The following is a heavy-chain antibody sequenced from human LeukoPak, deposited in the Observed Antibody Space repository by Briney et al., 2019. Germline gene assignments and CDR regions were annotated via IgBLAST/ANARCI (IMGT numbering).Heavy chain of an antibody. CDR3: AEEGHGSSLDY. CDR1: GFTFSSYG. Sequence: PGGSLRLSCAASGFTFSSYGMHWVRQAPGKGLEWVAVISYDGSNKYYADSVKGRFTISRDNSKNTLYLQMNSLRAEDTAVYYCAEEGHGSSLDYWGQGTLVTVSS. V-gene: IGHV3-30*18. J-gene: IGHJ4*02. CDR2: ISYDGSNK. D-gene: IGHD6-13*01.